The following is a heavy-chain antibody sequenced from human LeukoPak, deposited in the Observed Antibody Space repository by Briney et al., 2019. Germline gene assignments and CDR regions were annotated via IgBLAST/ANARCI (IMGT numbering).Heavy chain of an antibody. D-gene: IGHD3-10*01. CDR2: INAGNGNT. V-gene: IGHV1-3*03. CDR3: ARDRGYYGSGSYKNYFDY. CDR1: GYTFTSYA. J-gene: IGHJ4*02. Sequence: ASVKVSCKASGYTFTSYAMHWVRQAPGQRLEWMGWINAGNGNTKYSQEFQGRVTITRDTSASTAYMELSSLRSEDMAVYYCARDRGYYGSGSYKNYFDYWGQGTLVTVSS.